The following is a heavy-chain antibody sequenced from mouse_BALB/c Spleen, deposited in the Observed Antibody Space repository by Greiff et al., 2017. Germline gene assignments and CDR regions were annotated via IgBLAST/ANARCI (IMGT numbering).Heavy chain of an antibody. V-gene: IGHV5-6-5*01. D-gene: IGHD1-1*01. Sequence: EVHLVESGGGLVKPGGSLKLSCAASGFTFSSYAMSWVRQTPEKRLEWVASISSGGSTYYPDSVKGRFTISRDNARNILYLQMSSLRSEDTAMYYCARGLRYWYFDVWGAGTTVTVSS. J-gene: IGHJ1*01. CDR1: GFTFSSYA. CDR3: ARGLRYWYFDV. CDR2: ISSGGST.